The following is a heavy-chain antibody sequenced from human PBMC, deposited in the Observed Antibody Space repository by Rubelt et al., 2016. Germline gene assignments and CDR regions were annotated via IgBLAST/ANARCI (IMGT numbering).Heavy chain of an antibody. V-gene: IGHV1-18*01. D-gene: IGHD3-10*01. CDR2: GNT. Sequence: GNTNYAQKLQGRVTMTTDTSTSTAYMELRSLRSDDTAVYYCARDFGDWFDPWGQGTLVTVSS. J-gene: IGHJ5*02. CDR3: ARDFGDWFDP.